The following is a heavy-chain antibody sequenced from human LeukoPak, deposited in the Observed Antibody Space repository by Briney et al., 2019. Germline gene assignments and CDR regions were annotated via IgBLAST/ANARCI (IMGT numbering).Heavy chain of an antibody. J-gene: IGHJ5*02. D-gene: IGHD3-22*01. V-gene: IGHV1-18*01. CDR3: ARDGTYYYDSSVYGFDP. CDR1: GYTFTSYG. Sequence: ASVKVSCKASGYTFTSYGISWVRQAPGQGLEWMGWISAYNGNTNYAQKLQGRVTMTTDTSTSTAYMELRSLRSDDTAVYYCARDGTYYYDSSVYGFDPWGQGTLVTVSS. CDR2: ISAYNGNT.